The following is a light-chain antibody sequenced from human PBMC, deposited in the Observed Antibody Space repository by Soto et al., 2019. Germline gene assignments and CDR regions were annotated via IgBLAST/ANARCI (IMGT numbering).Light chain of an antibody. CDR2: GAS. J-gene: IGKJ1*01. CDR3: HQYGSSPPWT. CDR1: QSVSSSY. V-gene: IGKV3-20*01. Sequence: EIVLTQSPGTLSLSPGERATLSCRASQSVSSSYLAWYQQKSGQAPRLLIYGASSRATAIPDRFSGSGSGTAFTHTISRLEPEDFAVYYCHQYGSSPPWTFGQGTKVEIK.